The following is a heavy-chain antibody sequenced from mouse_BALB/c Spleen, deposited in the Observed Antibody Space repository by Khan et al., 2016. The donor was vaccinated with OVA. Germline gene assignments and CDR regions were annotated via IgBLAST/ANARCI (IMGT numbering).Heavy chain of an antibody. V-gene: IGHV3-2*02. CDR2: ISSSGST. D-gene: IGHD2-3*01. J-gene: IGHJ4*01. Sequence: EVQLQESGPGLVKPSQSRSLTCTVTGYSITSDYAWNWIRQFPGNKLEWMGYISSSGSTNYNPALKSRISITRDTSKNQFFLQLNSVTTEDTATDYCARDGSRYNYAMDYWGQGTSVTVSS. CDR3: ARDGSRYNYAMDY. CDR1: GYSITSDYA.